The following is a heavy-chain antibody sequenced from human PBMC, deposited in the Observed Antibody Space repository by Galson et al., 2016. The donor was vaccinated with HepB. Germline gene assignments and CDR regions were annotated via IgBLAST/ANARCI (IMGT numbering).Heavy chain of an antibody. V-gene: IGHV3-23*01. Sequence: SLRLSCAASGFTFISYAMSWVRQAPGEGLEWVPTISGSGGSTYYADSVKGRFTISRDNTQNTLYVQMSNLRAEDTAIYYCAKDQAYCGGDCKYYYYGVDVWGQGTAVTVSS. D-gene: IGHD2-21*02. J-gene: IGHJ6*02. CDR2: ISGSGGST. CDR1: GFTFISYA. CDR3: AKDQAYCGGDCKYYYYGVDV.